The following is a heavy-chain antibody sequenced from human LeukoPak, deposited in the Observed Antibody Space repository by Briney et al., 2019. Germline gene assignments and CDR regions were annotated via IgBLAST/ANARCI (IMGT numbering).Heavy chain of an antibody. Sequence: GGSLRLSCAGSGFTFSDHYMDWVRQAPGKGLEWVGRAENRPPSFTTASAASVKGRFSISRDDSKNSVYMQMNSLKTEDTAVYYCARHRQGGRQQLAFDYWGQGTLVTVSS. CDR1: GFTFSDHY. D-gene: IGHD6-13*01. CDR2: AENRPPSFTT. J-gene: IGHJ4*02. CDR3: ARHRQGGRQQLAFDY. V-gene: IGHV3-72*01.